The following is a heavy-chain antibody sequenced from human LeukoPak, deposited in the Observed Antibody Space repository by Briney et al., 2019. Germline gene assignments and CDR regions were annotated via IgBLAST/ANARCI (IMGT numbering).Heavy chain of an antibody. CDR3: ARTRGAGYSYGFNYYYYMDV. CDR2: IYYSGTT. CDR1: GGSISSSSYF. D-gene: IGHD5-18*01. V-gene: IGHV4-39*07. J-gene: IGHJ6*03. Sequence: SETLSLTCTVSGGSISSSSYFWGWIRQPPGTGLEWIGTIYYSGTTYFNPSLKSQVTISIDTSKNQFSLRLSSVTAADTAVYYCARTRGAGYSYGFNYYYYMDVWGKGTTVTVSS.